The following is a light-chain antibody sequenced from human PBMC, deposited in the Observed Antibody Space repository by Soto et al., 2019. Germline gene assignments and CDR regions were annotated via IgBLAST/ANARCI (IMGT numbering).Light chain of an antibody. CDR3: QQYGTSLFT. Sequence: EIVLTQSPGTLSLSPGERATLSCRASQSGSSSYLAWYQQKPGQAPRLLIYAASSRATGIPDRFSGSGSGTDFTLTISRLEPEDFAVYYCQQYGTSLFTFGPGTKLDIK. J-gene: IGKJ3*01. V-gene: IGKV3-20*01. CDR1: QSGSSSY. CDR2: AAS.